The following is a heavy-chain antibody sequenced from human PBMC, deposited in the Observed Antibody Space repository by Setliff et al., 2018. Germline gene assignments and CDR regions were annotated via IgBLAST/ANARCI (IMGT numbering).Heavy chain of an antibody. J-gene: IGHJ6*03. V-gene: IGHV1-2*02. CDR2: INPNSGGT. Sequence: ASVKVSCKASGYTFTGYYIHWVRQAPGQGLEWMGWINPNSGGTHCAQKFQGRVTMTRDTSISTVYMGLSRLRSDDTAVYFCARDGDILTAYYIYYYYMDVWGKGTTVTVSS. CDR1: GYTFTGYY. D-gene: IGHD3-9*01. CDR3: ARDGDILTAYYIYYYYMDV.